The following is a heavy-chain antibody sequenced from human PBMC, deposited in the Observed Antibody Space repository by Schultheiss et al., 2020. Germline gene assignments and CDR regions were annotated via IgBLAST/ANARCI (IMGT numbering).Heavy chain of an antibody. CDR3: VREPYSSGL. CDR2: ISSSGSTI. CDR1: GFTFSDYY. V-gene: IGHV3-11*04. Sequence: CGSMRLSCAASGFTFSDYYMSWIRQAPGKGLEWVSYISSSGSTIYYADSVKGRFTISRDNAKNSLYLQMNSLTDEDTAVYYCVREPYSSGLWGQGTLVTVSS. D-gene: IGHD6-19*01. J-gene: IGHJ4*02.